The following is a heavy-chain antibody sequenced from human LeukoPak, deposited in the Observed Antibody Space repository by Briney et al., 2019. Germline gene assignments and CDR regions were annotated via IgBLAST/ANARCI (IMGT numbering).Heavy chain of an antibody. CDR2: ISGRSSHM. J-gene: IGHJ4*02. CDR1: GFTFSDYD. D-gene: IGHD6-25*01. V-gene: IGHV3-21*06. Sequence: GGSLRLSCTASGFTFSDYDMNWVRQAPGKRLEWVSSISGRSSHMYYADSAKGRFSISRDNAKNSVYLQMNSLRAEDTAVYYCVRAFPPLRTSTAGDFWGQGTLVTVSS. CDR3: VRAFPPLRTSTAGDF.